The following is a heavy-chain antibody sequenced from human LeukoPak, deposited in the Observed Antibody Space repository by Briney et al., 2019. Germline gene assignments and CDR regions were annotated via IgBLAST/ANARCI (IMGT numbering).Heavy chain of an antibody. CDR3: ARGVLKGCCGHWYFDL. CDR1: GGTFSSYA. V-gene: IGHV1-69*13. Sequence: SVKVSCKASGGTFSSYAISWVRQAPGQGLEWMGGIIPIFGTANYAQKFQGRVTITADESTSTAYMELSSLRSEDTAVYYCARGVLKGCCGHWYFDLWGRGTLVTVSS. J-gene: IGHJ2*01. D-gene: IGHD2-21*01. CDR2: IIPIFGTA.